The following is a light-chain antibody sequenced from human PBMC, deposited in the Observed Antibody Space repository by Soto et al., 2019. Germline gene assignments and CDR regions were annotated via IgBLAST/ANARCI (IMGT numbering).Light chain of an antibody. CDR2: GTS. J-gene: IGKJ5*01. Sequence: EIVLTQSPDTLSLSPGERATVSCRASQHVDSYLAWYQHKPGQPPILLIYGTSSRAIGIPGRFSGSGSGANFTLTISMVEPEDFRVYYCQQYATSPTTFGKGSPLDTK. V-gene: IGKV3-20*01. CDR3: QQYATSPTT. CDR1: QHVDSY.